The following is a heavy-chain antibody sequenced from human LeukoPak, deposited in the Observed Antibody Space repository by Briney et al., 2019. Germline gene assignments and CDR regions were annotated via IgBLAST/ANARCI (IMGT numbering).Heavy chain of an antibody. V-gene: IGHV3-23*01. D-gene: IGHD3-10*01. CDR2: VSSSGGGT. J-gene: IGHJ4*02. CDR3: ARDPWGVFAY. Sequence: GGSLRLSCAASGFTFSSYAMSWVRQAPGKGLEWVSAVSSSGGGTYYADSVKGRFTISRDNSKNTLYLQMNSLRGEDTAVYYCARDPWGVFAYWGQGTLVTVSS. CDR1: GFTFSSYA.